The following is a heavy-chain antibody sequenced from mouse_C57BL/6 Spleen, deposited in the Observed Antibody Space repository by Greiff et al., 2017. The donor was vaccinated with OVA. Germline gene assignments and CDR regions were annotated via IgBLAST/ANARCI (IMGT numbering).Heavy chain of an antibody. CDR2: INPGSGGT. D-gene: IGHD2-4*01. CDR3: ARGVYDYDEAWFAY. CDR1: GYAFTNYL. J-gene: IGHJ3*01. Sequence: QVQLQQSGAELVRPGTSVKVSCKASGYAFTNYLIEWVKQRPGQGLEWIGVINPGSGGTNYNEKFKGKATLTADKSSSTAYMQLSSLTSEDSAVYFCARGVYDYDEAWFAYWGQGTLVTVSA. V-gene: IGHV1-54*01.